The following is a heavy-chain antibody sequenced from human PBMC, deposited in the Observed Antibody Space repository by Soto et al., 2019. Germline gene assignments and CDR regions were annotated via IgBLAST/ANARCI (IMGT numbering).Heavy chain of an antibody. V-gene: IGHV4-34*01. CDR1: GGSFSGYY. D-gene: IGHD6-13*01. CDR2: INHSGST. Sequence: SETLSLTCAVYGGSFSGYYWSWIRQPPGKGLEWIGEINHSGSTNYNPSLKSRVTIAVDTSKNQCSLKLSSVTAADTAVYYCARPWSSSRRDAFDIWGQGTMVTASS. J-gene: IGHJ3*02. CDR3: ARPWSSSRRDAFDI.